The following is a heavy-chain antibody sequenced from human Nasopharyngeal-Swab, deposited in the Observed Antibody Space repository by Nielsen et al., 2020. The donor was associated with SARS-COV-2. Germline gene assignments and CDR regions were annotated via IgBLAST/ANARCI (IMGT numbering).Heavy chain of an antibody. D-gene: IGHD6-13*01. CDR1: GFTFSSYA. CDR3: ARAAAGIPHY. J-gene: IGHJ4*02. Sequence: LSLTCAASGFTFSSYAMHWVRQAPGKGLEWVAVISYDGSNKYYADSVKGRFTISRDNSKNTLYLQMNSLRAEDTAVYYCARAAAGIPHYWGQGTLVTVSS. CDR2: ISYDGSNK. V-gene: IGHV3-30-3*01.